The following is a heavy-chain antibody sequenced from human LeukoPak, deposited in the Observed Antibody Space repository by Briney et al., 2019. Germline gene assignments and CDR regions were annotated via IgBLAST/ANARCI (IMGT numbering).Heavy chain of an antibody. CDR3: AREVLAYCGGDSYSPFDY. J-gene: IGHJ4*02. Sequence: SVKVSCKASGGTFSSYAISWVRQAPGQGLEWMGRIIPIFGIANYAQKFQGRVTITADKSTSTAYMELSSLRSEDTAVYYCAREVLAYCGGDSYSPFDYWGQGTLVTASS. V-gene: IGHV1-69*04. CDR2: IIPIFGIA. D-gene: IGHD2-21*02. CDR1: GGTFSSYA.